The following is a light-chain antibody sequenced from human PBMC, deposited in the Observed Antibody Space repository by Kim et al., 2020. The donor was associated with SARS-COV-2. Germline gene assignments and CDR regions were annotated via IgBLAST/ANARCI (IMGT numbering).Light chain of an antibody. CDR1: NSGSKS. CDR3: QVWDSSSDHHYV. J-gene: IGLJ1*01. Sequence: PGKTARIPCWEHNSGSKSVHWDQQTPGQAPVLVIYYDSDRPSGIPERFSGSNSGNTATLTISRVEAGDEADYYCQVWDSSSDHHYVFGTGTKVTVL. CDR2: YDS. V-gene: IGLV3-21*04.